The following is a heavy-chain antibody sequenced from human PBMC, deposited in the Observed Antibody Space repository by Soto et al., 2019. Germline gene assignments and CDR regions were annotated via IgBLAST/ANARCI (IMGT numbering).Heavy chain of an antibody. CDR1: GFTFSSYA. V-gene: IGHV3-23*01. CDR2: ISGSGGST. Sequence: GGSLRLSCAASGFTFSSYAMSWVRQAPGKGLEWVSAISGSGGSTYYADSVKGRFTISRDNSKNTLYLQMNSLRAEDTAVYYCAKDTRSGQQLSYYFDYWGQGTLVTVSS. D-gene: IGHD6-13*01. J-gene: IGHJ4*02. CDR3: AKDTRSGQQLSYYFDY.